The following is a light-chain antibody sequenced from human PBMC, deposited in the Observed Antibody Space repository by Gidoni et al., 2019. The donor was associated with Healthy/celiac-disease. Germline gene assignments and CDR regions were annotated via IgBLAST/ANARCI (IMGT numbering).Light chain of an antibody. CDR3: QQYYSTPT. CDR2: WAS. V-gene: IGKV4-1*01. J-gene: IGKJ3*01. CDR1: QSVLYSSNNKNY. Sequence: DIVMTQSPASLAVSLGERTTINCKSSQSVLYSSNNKNYLAWYQQKPGQPPKLLIYWASTRESGVPDRFSGSWSGTDFTLTISSLQAEDVAVYYCQQYYSTPTFGPGTKVDIK.